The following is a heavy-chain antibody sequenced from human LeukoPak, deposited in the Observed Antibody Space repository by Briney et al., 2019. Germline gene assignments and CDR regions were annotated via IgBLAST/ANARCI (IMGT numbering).Heavy chain of an antibody. CDR2: IYYSGST. CDR1: GGSISSGDYY. Sequence: SQTLSLTCTVSGGSISSGDYYWSWIRQPPGKGLEWIGYIYYSGSTYYNPSLKSRVTISVDTSKNLFSLKLSSVTAADTAVYYCASMAVGELIHFDYWGQGTLVTVSS. J-gene: IGHJ4*02. D-gene: IGHD3-10*01. V-gene: IGHV4-30-4*01. CDR3: ASMAVGELIHFDY.